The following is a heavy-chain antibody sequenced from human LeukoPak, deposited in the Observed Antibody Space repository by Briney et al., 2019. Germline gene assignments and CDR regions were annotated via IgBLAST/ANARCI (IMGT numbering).Heavy chain of an antibody. CDR1: GGSFSGYY. J-gene: IGHJ4*02. CDR2: INHSGST. V-gene: IGHV4-34*01. Sequence: SETLSLTCAVYGGSFSGYYWSWIRQPPGKGLEWIGEINHSGSTNYNPSLKSRVTISVDTSKNQFSLKLSSVTAADTAVYYCARGPSDPGRYYFDYWGQGTLVTVSS. CDR3: ARGPSDPGRYYFDY. D-gene: IGHD7-27*01.